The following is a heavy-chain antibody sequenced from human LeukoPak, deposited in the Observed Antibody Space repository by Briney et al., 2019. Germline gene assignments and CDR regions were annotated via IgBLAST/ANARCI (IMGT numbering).Heavy chain of an antibody. J-gene: IGHJ4*02. CDR2: VSGSGGST. V-gene: IGHV3-23*01. Sequence: GGSLRLSCAASGFTFNNYAMTWVCQAPGKGLEWVSAVSGSGGSTYYADSVKGRFTISRDNSKNTLYLQMNSLRAEDTAVYYCAKPVLGANYFDYWGQGTLVTVSS. CDR1: GFTFNNYA. D-gene: IGHD1-26*01. CDR3: AKPVLGANYFDY.